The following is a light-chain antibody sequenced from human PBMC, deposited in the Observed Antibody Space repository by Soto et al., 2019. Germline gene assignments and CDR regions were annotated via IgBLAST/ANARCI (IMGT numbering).Light chain of an antibody. Sequence: EIVLTQSPVTLSLSPGERATLSCRASQSVSSYLAWYQQKPGQAPRLLIYDASNRATGIPARFSGSGYGTDFTLTISRLSHEDAAVYCWQQRSKWPSTFGGGTKVELK. V-gene: IGKV3-11*01. J-gene: IGKJ4*01. CDR3: QQRSKWPST. CDR1: QSVSSY. CDR2: DAS.